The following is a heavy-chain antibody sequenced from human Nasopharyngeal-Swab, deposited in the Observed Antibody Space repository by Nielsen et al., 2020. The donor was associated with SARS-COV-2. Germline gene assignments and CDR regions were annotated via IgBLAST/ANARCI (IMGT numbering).Heavy chain of an antibody. CDR2: INPSDGST. CDR3: ARDRTTGTTGSMDV. J-gene: IGHJ6*02. CDR1: GYAFTSYY. V-gene: IGHV1-46*01. Sequence: VSVTVSCMASGYAFTSYYMHWVRQAPGQGLEWMGIINPSDGSTSYAQKFQGRVTMTRDTSTSTVYMELSSLRSEDTAAYYCARDRTTGTTGSMDVWGQGTTVTVSS. D-gene: IGHD1-7*01.